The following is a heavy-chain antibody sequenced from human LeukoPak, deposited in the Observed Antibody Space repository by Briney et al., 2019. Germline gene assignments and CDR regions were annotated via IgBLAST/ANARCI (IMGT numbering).Heavy chain of an antibody. D-gene: IGHD3-22*01. V-gene: IGHV4-34*01. CDR1: GGSFSGYY. J-gene: IGHJ4*02. Sequence: PSETLSLTCAVYGGSFSGYYWSWIRQPPGKGLEWIGEINHSGSTNYNPSLKSRVTISVDTSKNQFSLKLSSVTAADTAVYYCARSDSSALLDWGQGTLVTVSS. CDR3: ARSDSSALLD. CDR2: INHSGST.